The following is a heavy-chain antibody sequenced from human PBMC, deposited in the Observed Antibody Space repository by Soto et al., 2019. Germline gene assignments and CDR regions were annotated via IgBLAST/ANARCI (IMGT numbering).Heavy chain of an antibody. CDR1: GYTFTSYG. V-gene: IGHV1-18*03. J-gene: IGHJ3*02. D-gene: IGHD1-1*01. CDR2: ISAYNGKK. Sequence: ASVKVSCKASGYTFTSYGISWVRQAPGQGLEWKGWISAYNGKKNYAQKLQGKVNMNKDTSTNTAYKELSSLRSEDMSVYYCATVVGRPGEAFDIWGQGTMVTVSS. CDR3: ATVVGRPGEAFDI.